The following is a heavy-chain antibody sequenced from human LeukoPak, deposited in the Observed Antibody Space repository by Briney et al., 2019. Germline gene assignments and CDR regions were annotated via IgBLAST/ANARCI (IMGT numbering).Heavy chain of an antibody. J-gene: IGHJ4*02. CDR3: ARDSGSGSNDY. CDR2: ISAGNGNT. D-gene: IGHD1-26*01. V-gene: IGHV1-3*01. Sequence: ASVKVSCKASGYTFTSYAIHWVRQAPGQRLEWMGWISAGNGNTKYSQNFQGRVTFISNTSATTAFMELSSLRSEDAAVYYCARDSGSGSNDYWGQGTLVTVSS. CDR1: GYTFTSYA.